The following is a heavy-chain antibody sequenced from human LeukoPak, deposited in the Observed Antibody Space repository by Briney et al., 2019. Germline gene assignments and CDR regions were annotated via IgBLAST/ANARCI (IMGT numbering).Heavy chain of an antibody. D-gene: IGHD1-14*01. CDR1: GGSFSGYY. J-gene: IGHJ4*02. V-gene: IGHV4-34*01. CDR3: ARVEITFHYFDY. Sequence: PSETLSLTCAVYGGSFSGYYWSWIRQPPGKGLEWIGEINHSGSTNYNPSLKSRVTISVDTSKNQFSLKLSSVTAADTAVYYCARVEITFHYFDYWGQGTLVTVSS. CDR2: INHSGST.